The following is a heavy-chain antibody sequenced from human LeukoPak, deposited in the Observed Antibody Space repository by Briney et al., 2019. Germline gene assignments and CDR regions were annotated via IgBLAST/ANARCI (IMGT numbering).Heavy chain of an antibody. V-gene: IGHV1-46*01. CDR2: INPSGGST. J-gene: IGHJ4*02. D-gene: IGHD5-18*01. CDR1: GYTLTSYY. CDR3: AREAVDTVMVTNYFDY. Sequence: ASVKVSCKASGYTLTSYYMHWVRQAPGQGLEWMGIINPSGGSTSYAQKFQGRVTMTRDTSTSTVYMELSSLRSEDTAVYYCAREAVDTVMVTNYFDYGGKGPLVTVS.